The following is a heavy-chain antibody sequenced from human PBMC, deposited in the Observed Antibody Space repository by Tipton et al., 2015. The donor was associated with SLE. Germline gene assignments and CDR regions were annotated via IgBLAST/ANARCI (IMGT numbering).Heavy chain of an antibody. Sequence: TLSLTCAVYGGSFSGYYCSWIRQPPGKGLEWIGSIYYSGSTYYNPSLKSRVTISVDTSKNQFSLKLSSVTAADTAVYYCARGDSSSWYTVDIWGQGTMVTVSS. CDR3: ARGDSSSWYTVDI. J-gene: IGHJ3*02. V-gene: IGHV4-34*01. CDR1: GGSFSGYY. CDR2: IYYSGST. D-gene: IGHD6-13*01.